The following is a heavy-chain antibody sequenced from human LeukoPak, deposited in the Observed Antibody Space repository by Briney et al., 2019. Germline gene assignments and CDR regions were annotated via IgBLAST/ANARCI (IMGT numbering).Heavy chain of an antibody. J-gene: IGHJ4*02. Sequence: PSETLSLTCTVSGGSISSYYWSWIRQPPGKGLEWIGYIYYSGSTNYNPSLKSRVTISVDTSKNQFSLKLSSVTAADTAVYYCARGGLNYYDSSGYFLFDYWGQGTLVTVSS. V-gene: IGHV4-59*01. CDR2: IYYSGST. CDR3: ARGGLNYYDSSGYFLFDY. D-gene: IGHD3-22*01. CDR1: GGSISSYY.